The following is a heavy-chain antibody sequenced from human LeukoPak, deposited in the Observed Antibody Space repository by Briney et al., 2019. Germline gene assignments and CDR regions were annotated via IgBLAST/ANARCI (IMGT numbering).Heavy chain of an antibody. CDR2: IWYDGSNT. CDR1: GFTFSSYG. Sequence: GSLRLSCAASGFTFSSYGMHWVRQAPGKGLEWVAMIWYDGSNTYYADSVKGRFTISRDNSKNTLFLQMDSLRAEDTAVYYCARDRSTTHFDYWGQGTLVTVSS. V-gene: IGHV3-33*01. CDR3: ARDRSTTHFDY. J-gene: IGHJ4*02. D-gene: IGHD5/OR15-5a*01.